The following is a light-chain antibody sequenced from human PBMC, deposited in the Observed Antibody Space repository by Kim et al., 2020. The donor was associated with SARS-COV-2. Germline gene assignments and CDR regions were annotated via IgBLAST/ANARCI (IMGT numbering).Light chain of an antibody. Sequence: EIVLTQSPGTLSLSPGERATLSCRASQSVRRLLAWYQQRPGQPPRLLIYDASTRATGIPDRFSGSGSGTDFTLTIRRLEPEDFAVYHCQQYDSPPHTFGQGTKLEI. V-gene: IGKV3-20*01. CDR3: QQYDSPPHT. CDR2: DAS. CDR1: QSVRRL. J-gene: IGKJ2*01.